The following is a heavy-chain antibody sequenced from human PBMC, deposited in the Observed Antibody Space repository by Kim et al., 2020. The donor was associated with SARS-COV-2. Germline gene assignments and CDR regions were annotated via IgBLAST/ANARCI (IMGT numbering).Heavy chain of an antibody. Sequence: GGSLRLSCAASGFTFSSYGMHWVRQAPGKGLEWVAVISYDGSNKYYADSVKGRFTISRDNSKNTLYLQMNSLRAEDTAVYYCAKDFRGSEGHYYYGMDVWGQGTTVTVSS. CDR2: ISYDGSNK. D-gene: IGHD3-10*01. CDR3: AKDFRGSEGHYYYGMDV. J-gene: IGHJ6*02. V-gene: IGHV3-30*18. CDR1: GFTFSSYG.